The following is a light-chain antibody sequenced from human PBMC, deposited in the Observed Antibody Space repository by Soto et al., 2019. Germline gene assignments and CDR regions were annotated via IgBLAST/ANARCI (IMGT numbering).Light chain of an antibody. CDR3: QQYGSSGT. Sequence: EIVSTQSPGTLSLSPGERATLSCRASQSVSNNYLAWYQQKPGQAPRLLIYGASNRATGIPDRVSGSGSGTDFSLTISRLEPEDFAVYYCQQYGSSGTFGQGTKVDIK. J-gene: IGKJ1*01. V-gene: IGKV3-20*01. CDR1: QSVSNNY. CDR2: GAS.